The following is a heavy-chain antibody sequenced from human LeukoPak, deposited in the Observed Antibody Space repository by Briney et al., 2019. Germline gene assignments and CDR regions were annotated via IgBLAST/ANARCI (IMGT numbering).Heavy chain of an antibody. Sequence: SQTLTLTCTVSGGSISSGGYYWSWIRQHPGKGLEWIGYIYYSGSTYYNPSLKSRVTISVDTSKNQFSLKLSSVTAADTAVYYCAREEGSSSSGIDYWGQGTLVTVSS. J-gene: IGHJ4*02. CDR1: GGSISSGGYY. CDR2: IYYSGST. CDR3: AREEGSSSSGIDY. V-gene: IGHV4-31*03. D-gene: IGHD6-6*01.